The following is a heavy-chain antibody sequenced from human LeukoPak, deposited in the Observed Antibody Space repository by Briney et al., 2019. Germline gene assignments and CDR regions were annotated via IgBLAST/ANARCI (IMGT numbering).Heavy chain of an antibody. CDR2: IRSKSNSYAA. CDR1: GFTFSDSA. V-gene: IGHV3-73*01. D-gene: IGHD3-10*01. J-gene: IGHJ4*02. Sequence: PGGSLRLSCAASGFTFSDSAIHWVRQASGKGLEWVGRIRSKSNSYAANYAESAKGRFTISRDESKNTAYLQMNSLTTEDTAVYYCTTTIYGSGKAGYWGQGTLVIVSS. CDR3: TTTIYGSGKAGY.